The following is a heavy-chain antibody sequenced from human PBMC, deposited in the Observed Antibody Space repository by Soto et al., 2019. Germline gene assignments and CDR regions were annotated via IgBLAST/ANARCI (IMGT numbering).Heavy chain of an antibody. V-gene: IGHV4-39*01. D-gene: IGHD5-12*01. CDR3: ARLGLSGHSGYDYRTPFDP. CDR2: IYYSGST. Sequence: PSETLSLTCTVSGGSISSSSYYWGWIRQPPGKGLEWIGSIYYSGSTYYNPSLKSRVTISVDTSKNQFSLKLSSVTAADTAVYYCARLGLSGHSGYDYRTPFDPWGQGTLVTVSS. J-gene: IGHJ5*02. CDR1: GGSISSSSYY.